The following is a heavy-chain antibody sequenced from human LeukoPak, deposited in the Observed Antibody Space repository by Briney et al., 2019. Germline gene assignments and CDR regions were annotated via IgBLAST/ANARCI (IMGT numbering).Heavy chain of an antibody. CDR3: ARDRADGYNYGDYFDN. CDR1: GFTFSSYW. CDR2: INGDGRNI. J-gene: IGHJ4*02. D-gene: IGHD5-18*01. Sequence: PGGSLRLSCVASGFTFSSYWMHWVRQDPRKGLVWVSRINGDGRNINYADSVRGRFTISRDNAKNTLYLQMNTLRVEDTAVYYCARDRADGYNYGDYFDNWGQGTLVTVSS. V-gene: IGHV3-74*01.